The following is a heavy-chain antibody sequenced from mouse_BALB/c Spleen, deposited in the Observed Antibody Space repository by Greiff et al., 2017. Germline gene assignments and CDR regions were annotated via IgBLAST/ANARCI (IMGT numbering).Heavy chain of an antibody. CDR2: ILPGSGST. J-gene: IGHJ4*01. CDR1: GYTFSSYW. CDR3: ARDYYGSSYYYAMDY. Sequence: VQLQQSGAELMKPGASVKISCKATGYTFSSYWIEWVKQRPGHGLEWIGEILPGSGSTNYSEKFKGKATFTADTSSNTAYMQLSSLTSEDSAVYYCARDYYGSSYYYAMDYWGQGTSVTVSS. D-gene: IGHD1-1*01. V-gene: IGHV1-9*01.